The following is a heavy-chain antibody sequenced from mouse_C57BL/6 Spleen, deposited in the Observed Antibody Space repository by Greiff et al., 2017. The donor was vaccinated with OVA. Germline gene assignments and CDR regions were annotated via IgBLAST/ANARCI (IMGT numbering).Heavy chain of an antibody. V-gene: IGHV1-22*01. CDR3: ARSDWDGPYFDY. J-gene: IGHJ2*01. CDR2: INPNNGGT. CDR1: GYTFTDYN. Sequence: VQLKQSGPELVKPGASVKMSCKASGYTFTDYNMHWVKQSHGKSLEWIGYINPNNGGTSYNQKFKGKATLTVNKSSSTAYMELRSLTSEDSAVYYCARSDWDGPYFDYWGQGTTLTVSS. D-gene: IGHD4-1*01.